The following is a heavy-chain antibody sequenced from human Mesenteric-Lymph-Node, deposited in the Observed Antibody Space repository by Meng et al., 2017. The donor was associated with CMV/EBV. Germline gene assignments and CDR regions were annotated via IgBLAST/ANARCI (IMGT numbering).Heavy chain of an antibody. V-gene: IGHV3-13*01. CDR2: IGTAGDT. Sequence: GESLKISCAASGFTFSSYDMHWVRQATGKGLEWVSAIGTAGDTYYPGSVKGRFTISRENAKNSLYLQMNSLRAGDTAVYYCARGAGGDNGRGYYYYGMDVWGQGTTVTVSS. CDR1: GFTFSSYD. J-gene: IGHJ6*02. CDR3: ARGAGGDNGRGYYYYGMDV. D-gene: IGHD2-21*01.